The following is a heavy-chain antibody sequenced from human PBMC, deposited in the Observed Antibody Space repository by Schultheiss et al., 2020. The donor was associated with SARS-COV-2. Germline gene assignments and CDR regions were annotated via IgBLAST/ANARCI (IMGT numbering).Heavy chain of an antibody. Sequence: GGSLRLSCAASGFTFSSYGMHWVRQAPGKGLEWVAVIWYDGSNKYYADSVKGRFTISRDNAKNTLYLQMNSLRAEDTAVYYCARTSRTTHSVWMYFDYWGQGTLVTVSS. CDR3: ARTSRTTHSVWMYFDY. V-gene: IGHV3-33*08. J-gene: IGHJ4*02. CDR1: GFTFSSYG. D-gene: IGHD6-19*01. CDR2: IWYDGSNK.